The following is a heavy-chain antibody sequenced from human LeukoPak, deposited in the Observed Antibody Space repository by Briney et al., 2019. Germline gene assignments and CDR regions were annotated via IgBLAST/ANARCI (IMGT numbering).Heavy chain of an antibody. D-gene: IGHD3-16*01. CDR3: AQRGGLDY. Sequence: GGSLRLSCAASGFTFSRFAMHWVHQAPGKGLEWVAVISHDGSNKYYADSVRDRFTISRDNSKNTLYLLMNGLRTEDTAVYYCAQRGGLDYWGQGTLVTVSS. CDR1: GFTFSRFA. V-gene: IGHV3-30*04. J-gene: IGHJ4*02. CDR2: ISHDGSNK.